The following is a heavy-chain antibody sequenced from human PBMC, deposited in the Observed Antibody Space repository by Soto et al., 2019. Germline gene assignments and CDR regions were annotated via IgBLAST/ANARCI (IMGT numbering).Heavy chain of an antibody. V-gene: IGHV1-69*13. D-gene: IGHD4-17*01. CDR1: GCTFSSYA. J-gene: IGHJ6*02. CDR2: IIPIFGTA. Sequence: ASVKVSCKASGCTFSSYAISWVRQAPGQGLEWMGGIIPIFGTANYAQKFQGRVTITADESTSTAYMELSSLRYEDTAVYYCAQPGYGDLYYYDYGMDVWGQGTTVTVSS. CDR3: AQPGYGDLYYYDYGMDV.